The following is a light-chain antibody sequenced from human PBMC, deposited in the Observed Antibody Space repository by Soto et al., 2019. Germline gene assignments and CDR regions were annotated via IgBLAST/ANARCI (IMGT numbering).Light chain of an antibody. CDR3: QQRSNWLFT. Sequence: EVVLTQSPATLSLSPGERATLSCRASQSVSTYLAWYQQKPGQAPWLLIYDASNRATGIPARFSGSGSGTDFTLTNSSLEPEDFAVYYCQQRSNWLFTFGPGTKVDIK. CDR1: QSVSTY. V-gene: IGKV3-11*01. CDR2: DAS. J-gene: IGKJ3*01.